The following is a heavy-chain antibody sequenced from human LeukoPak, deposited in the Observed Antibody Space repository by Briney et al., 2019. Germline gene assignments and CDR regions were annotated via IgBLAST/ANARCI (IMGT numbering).Heavy chain of an antibody. CDR3: AKNTLSSIAARSSFDY. CDR2: ISGSGGST. CDR1: GFTFSSYA. V-gene: IGHV3-23*01. Sequence: GGSLRLSCAASGFTFSSYAMGWVRQAPGKGLEWVSAISGSGGSTYYADSVKGRFTISRDNSKNTLYLQMNSLRAEDTAVYYCAKNTLSSIAARSSFDYWGQGTLVTVSS. J-gene: IGHJ4*02. D-gene: IGHD6-6*01.